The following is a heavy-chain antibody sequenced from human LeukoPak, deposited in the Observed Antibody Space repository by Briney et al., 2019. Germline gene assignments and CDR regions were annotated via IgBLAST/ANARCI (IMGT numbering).Heavy chain of an antibody. CDR3: ARTYTNNAGYYLY. CDR2: VFGGGGT. Sequence: GGSLRLSCAASGLSVSSTFMSWVRQTPAKGLEWVSSVFGGGGTRYADSVMGRFTISRDNSKSTLYLQMNSLRAEDTAVYYCARTYTNNAGYYLYWGQGTLVTVSS. D-gene: IGHD3-22*01. CDR1: GLSVSSTF. J-gene: IGHJ4*02. V-gene: IGHV3-53*01.